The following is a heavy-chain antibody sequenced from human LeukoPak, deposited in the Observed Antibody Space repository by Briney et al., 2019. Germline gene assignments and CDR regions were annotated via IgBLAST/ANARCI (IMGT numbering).Heavy chain of an antibody. CDR1: GFTFSTYN. J-gene: IGHJ4*02. CDR3: ARGHYDILTASYKWTPDY. Sequence: GGSLRLSRAASGFTFSTYNVNWVRQAPGKGLEWVSSITSGGTYTYYADSVKGRFTTSRDNAKNSLSLQLSSLRAEDTAVYYCARGHYDILTASYKWTPDYWGQGILVTVSS. D-gene: IGHD3-9*01. CDR2: ITSGGTYT. V-gene: IGHV3-21*06.